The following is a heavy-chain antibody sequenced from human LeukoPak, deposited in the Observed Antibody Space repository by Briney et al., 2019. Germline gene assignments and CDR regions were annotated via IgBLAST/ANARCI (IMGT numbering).Heavy chain of an antibody. V-gene: IGHV3-7*03. CDR2: IRQDGNEK. J-gene: IGHJ3*02. Sequence: GGSLRLSCAASGFTFSDYYMSWVRQAPGKGLEWVANIRQDGNEKYYVDSVKGRFTISRDNAKNSLYLQMNSLRAEDTALYYCARDVLVAGATGTFDIWGQGTLVTVSS. CDR3: ARDVLVAGATGTFDI. CDR1: GFTFSDYY. D-gene: IGHD1-14*01.